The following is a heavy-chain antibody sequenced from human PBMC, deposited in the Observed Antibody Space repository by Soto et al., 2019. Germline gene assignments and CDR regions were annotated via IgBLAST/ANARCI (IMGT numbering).Heavy chain of an antibody. V-gene: IGHV4-59*01. CDR1: GGSISSYY. Sequence: SETLSLTCTVSGGSISSYYWSWIRQPPGKGLEWIGYIYYSGSTNYNPSLKSRVTLAVDTSKNQFSLKLSSVTAADTAVYYCARAGIVATIEWVFFDYWGQGTLVTVSS. CDR2: IYYSGST. D-gene: IGHD5-12*01. J-gene: IGHJ4*02. CDR3: ARAGIVATIEWVFFDY.